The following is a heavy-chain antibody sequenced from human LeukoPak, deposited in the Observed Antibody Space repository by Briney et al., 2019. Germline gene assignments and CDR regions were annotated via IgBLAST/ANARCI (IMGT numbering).Heavy chain of an antibody. J-gene: IGHJ4*02. CDR3: ARDIHGGVYSSSSFDY. V-gene: IGHV3-21*01. Sequence: GGSLRLSCAASEFSVSSNYMTWVRQAPGKGLEWVSSISSSSSYIYYADSVKGRFTISRDNAKNSLYPQMNSLRAEDTAVYYCARDIHGGVYSSSSFDYWGQGTLVTVSS. D-gene: IGHD6-6*01. CDR1: EFSVSSNY. CDR2: ISSSSSYI.